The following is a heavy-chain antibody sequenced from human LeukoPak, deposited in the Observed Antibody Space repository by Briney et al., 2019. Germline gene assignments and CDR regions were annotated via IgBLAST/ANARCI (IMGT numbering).Heavy chain of an antibody. V-gene: IGHV5-51*01. D-gene: IGHD4-11*01. CDR1: GYSFTDYW. Sequence: GESLKISCQGSGYSFTDYWIGWVRQMPGKGLEWMGIIYPGDSETRYSPSFQGQVTISADKSISTAYLQWSSLKASDTAMYYCARRDRTVTTLLDYWGQGTLVTVSS. CDR2: IYPGDSET. J-gene: IGHJ4*02. CDR3: ARRDRTVTTLLDY.